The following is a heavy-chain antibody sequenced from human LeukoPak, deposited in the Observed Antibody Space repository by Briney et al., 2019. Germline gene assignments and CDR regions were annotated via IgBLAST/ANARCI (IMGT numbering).Heavy chain of an antibody. CDR1: GYTFTSYG. Sequence: ASVKVSCKASGYTFTSYGISWVRQAPGQGLEWMGWISAYNGNTNYAQKLQGRVTMTTDTSTSTAYMELRSLRSDDTAVYYCVRDPLRYFDWPEAWFDPWGQGTLVTVSS. CDR3: VRDPLRYFDWPEAWFDP. J-gene: IGHJ5*02. CDR2: ISAYNGNT. D-gene: IGHD3-9*01. V-gene: IGHV1-18*01.